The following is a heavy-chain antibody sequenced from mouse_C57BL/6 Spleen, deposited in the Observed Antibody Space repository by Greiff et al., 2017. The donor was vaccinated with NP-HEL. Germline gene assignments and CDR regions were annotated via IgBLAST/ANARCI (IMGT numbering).Heavy chain of an antibody. CDR1: GYSITSGYD. Sequence: EVKLVESGPGMVKPSQSLSLTCTVTGYSITSGYDWHWIRHFPGNKLEWMGYISYSGSTNYNPSLKSRISITHDTSKNHFFLKLNSVTTEDTATYYCAKTGTPYAMDYWGQGTSVTVSS. CDR2: ISYSGST. V-gene: IGHV3-1*01. D-gene: IGHD4-1*01. J-gene: IGHJ4*01. CDR3: AKTGTPYAMDY.